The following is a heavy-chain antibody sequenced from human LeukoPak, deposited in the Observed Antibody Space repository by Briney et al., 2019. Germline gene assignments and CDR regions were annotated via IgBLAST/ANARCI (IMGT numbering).Heavy chain of an antibody. Sequence: ASVKVSCKASGYTFTSYAMNWVRQAPGQGLEWMGWINPNSGGTNYAQKFQGRVTITTDESTSTAYMELSSLRSEDTAVYYCARDFLDTAMVLFDYWGQGTLVTVSS. D-gene: IGHD5-18*01. J-gene: IGHJ4*02. CDR3: ARDFLDTAMVLFDY. CDR1: GYTFTSYA. V-gene: IGHV1-8*03. CDR2: INPNSGGT.